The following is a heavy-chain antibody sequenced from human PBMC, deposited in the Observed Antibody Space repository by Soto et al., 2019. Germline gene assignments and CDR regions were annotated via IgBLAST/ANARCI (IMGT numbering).Heavy chain of an antibody. CDR3: ARDRQEEDIVAMNDAFDI. V-gene: IGHV1-69*08. CDR1: GGTFSSYT. D-gene: IGHD5-12*01. J-gene: IGHJ3*02. Sequence: QVQLVQSGAEVKKPGSSVKVSCKASGGTFSSYTISWVRQAPGQGLEWMGRIIPILGIANYAQKFQGRVTITADKSTSTAYMELSSLRSEDTAVYCCARDRQEEDIVAMNDAFDIWGQGTMVTVSS. CDR2: IIPILGIA.